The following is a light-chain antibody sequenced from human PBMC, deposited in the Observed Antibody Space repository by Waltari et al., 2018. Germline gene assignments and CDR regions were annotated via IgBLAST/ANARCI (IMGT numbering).Light chain of an antibody. CDR3: LQYNSYPYT. CDR2: GAS. CDR1: RGIRND. J-gene: IGKJ2*01. Sequence: DIHMTQSPSSLSASIVDRVTMTCRASRGIRNDVGWYQQKPGKAPKRLIFGASTLESGVPSRFTGRGTGTEFTLTISRLQPEDFASYFCLQYNSYPYTFGRGTKLEIK. V-gene: IGKV1-17*01.